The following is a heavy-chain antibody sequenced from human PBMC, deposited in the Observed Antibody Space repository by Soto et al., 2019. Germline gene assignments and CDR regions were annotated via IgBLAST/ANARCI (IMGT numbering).Heavy chain of an antibody. V-gene: IGHV4-59*01. CDR2: MYYSGST. J-gene: IGHJ4*02. CDR3: ARLPIYDSRGNYGFDY. CDR1: GGSISSYN. D-gene: IGHD3-22*01. Sequence: SETLSLTCTVSGGSISSYNWSWIRQPPGKGLEWIGYMYYSGSTNYNPSLKSRVTISLDTAKKQFSLKLSSVTAADTAMYYCARLPIYDSRGNYGFDYWGRGTLVTVSS.